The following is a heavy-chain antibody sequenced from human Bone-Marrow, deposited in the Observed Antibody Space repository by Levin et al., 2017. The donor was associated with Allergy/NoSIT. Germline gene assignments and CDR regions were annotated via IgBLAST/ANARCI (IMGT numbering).Heavy chain of an antibody. D-gene: IGHD6-13*01. V-gene: IGHV1-8*01. CDR3: ARGITNTGYSSSWSPNY. Sequence: ASVKVSCKASGYTFTSYDINWVRQATGQGLEWMGWMNPNSGNTGYAQKFQGRVTMTRNTSISTAYMELSSLRSEDTAVYYCARGITNTGYSSSWSPNYWGQGTLVTVSS. CDR1: GYTFTSYD. J-gene: IGHJ4*02. CDR2: MNPNSGNT.